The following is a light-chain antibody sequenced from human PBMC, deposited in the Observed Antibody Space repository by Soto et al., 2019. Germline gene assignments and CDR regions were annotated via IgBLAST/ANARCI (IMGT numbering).Light chain of an antibody. CDR2: WAS. CDR3: QQYYTPPLT. V-gene: IGKV4-1*01. CDR1: QSALYSSNNKNY. Sequence: DIVVNQYPDSLAVSLGERATINCKSRQSALYSSNNKNYLAWFQKKPGQPPRLLIYWASTRDSGVPDRFSGSGSGTDFTLTISSLQAEDVAVYYCQQYYTPPLTFGGGTKVDIK. J-gene: IGKJ4*01.